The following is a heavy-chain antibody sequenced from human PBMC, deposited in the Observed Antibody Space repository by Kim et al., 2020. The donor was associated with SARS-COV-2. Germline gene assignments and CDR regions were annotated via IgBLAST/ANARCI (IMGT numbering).Heavy chain of an antibody. J-gene: IGHJ3*02. CDR3: ARPNGSIKRAFDI. V-gene: IGHV4-39*01. CDR1: GGSISSSSYY. CDR2: IYYSVST. D-gene: IGHD2-15*01. Sequence: SETLSLTCTVSGGSISSSSYYWGWIRQPPGKGLEWIGSIYYSVSTYYNPSLKSRVTISVDTSKNQFSLKLSSVTAADTAVYYCARPNGSIKRAFDIWGQGTMVTVSS.